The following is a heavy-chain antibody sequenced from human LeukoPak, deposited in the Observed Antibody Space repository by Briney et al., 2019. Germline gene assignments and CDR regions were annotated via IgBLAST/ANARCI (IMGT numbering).Heavy chain of an antibody. Sequence: SETLSLTCTVSGGSISSSSYYWGWIRQPPGKGLEWIGSIYYSGSTYYNPSLKSRVTISVDTSKNQFSLKLSSVTAADTAVYYCARQSGWYGDGYFDHWGQGTLVTVSS. V-gene: IGHV4-39*01. CDR2: IYYSGST. CDR3: ARQSGWYGDGYFDH. J-gene: IGHJ4*02. D-gene: IGHD6-19*01. CDR1: GGSISSSSYY.